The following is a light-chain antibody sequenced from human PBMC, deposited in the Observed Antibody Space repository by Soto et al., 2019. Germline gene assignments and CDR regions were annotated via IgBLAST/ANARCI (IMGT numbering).Light chain of an antibody. CDR3: QQRSNGPPSLT. CDR1: QSVSNY. CDR2: DAS. J-gene: IGKJ4*01. V-gene: IGKV3-11*01. Sequence: EIVLTQSPATLSLSPGERATLSCRASQSVSNYLAWYQQKPGQAPRLLIYDASNRATGIPARFSGSGSGTDFTLTLSILEPEDFAVYYCQQRSNGPPSLTFGGGTKVEIK.